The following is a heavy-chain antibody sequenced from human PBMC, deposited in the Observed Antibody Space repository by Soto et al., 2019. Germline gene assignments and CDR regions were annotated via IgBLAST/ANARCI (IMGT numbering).Heavy chain of an antibody. Sequence: SETLSLTCTVSGGSISSGDYYWSWIRQPPGKGLEWIGYIYYSGSTYYNQSLKSRVTISVDTSKNQFSLKLSSVTDADTAVYFCARESKYDTSGYPPWFAPWGQGTLVTVSS. J-gene: IGHJ5*02. CDR1: GGSISSGDYY. CDR3: ARESKYDTSGYPPWFAP. CDR2: IYYSGST. V-gene: IGHV4-30-4*01. D-gene: IGHD3-22*01.